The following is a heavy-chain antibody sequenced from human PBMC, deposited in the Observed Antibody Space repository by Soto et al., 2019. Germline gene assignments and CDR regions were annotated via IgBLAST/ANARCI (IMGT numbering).Heavy chain of an antibody. J-gene: IGHJ4*02. CDR1: EGTFNRYA. V-gene: IGHV1-69*01. CDR3: ASGASRWYPYFFDS. Sequence: QAQVVQSGAEVRKPGSSVKLSCKASEGTFNRYAIAWVRQAPGQGLEWMGGIIPYYNTLNYAQKFQDRVTITADDSTNTVYMELSSLRSDDTAVYFCASGASRWYPYFFDSWAQGTLVTVSS. D-gene: IGHD6-13*01. CDR2: IIPYYNTL.